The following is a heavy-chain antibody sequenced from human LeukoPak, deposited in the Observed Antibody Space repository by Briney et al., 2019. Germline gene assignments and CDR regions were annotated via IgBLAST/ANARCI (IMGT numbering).Heavy chain of an antibody. CDR2: INHSGST. J-gene: IGHJ4*02. CDR3: ARGYSSSFISW. V-gene: IGHV4-34*01. Sequence: SETLSLTCAVYGGSFSGYYWSWIRQPPGKGLEWIGEINHSGSTNYNPSLKSRVTISVDTSKNQFSLKLSSVTAADTAVYYCARGYSSSFISWWGQGTLVTVSS. CDR1: GGSFSGYY. D-gene: IGHD6-13*01.